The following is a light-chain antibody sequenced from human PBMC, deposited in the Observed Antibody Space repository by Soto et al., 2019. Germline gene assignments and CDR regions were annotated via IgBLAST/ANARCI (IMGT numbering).Light chain of an antibody. J-gene: IGKJ3*01. CDR1: QSISSSY. CDR2: DAS. Sequence: EIVLTQSPGTLSLSPGERATLSCRACQSISSSYLAWYQQKPGQAPRLLMYDASSRATGIPDRFSGSGSGTDFTLTISRLEAEDFAVYYCQQYGSSPLTFGPGTKVDIK. CDR3: QQYGSSPLT. V-gene: IGKV3-20*01.